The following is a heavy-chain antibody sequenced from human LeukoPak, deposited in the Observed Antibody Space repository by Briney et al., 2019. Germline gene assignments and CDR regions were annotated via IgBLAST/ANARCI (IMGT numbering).Heavy chain of an antibody. CDR1: GFTFSSYA. Sequence: GGSLRLSCTASGFTFSSYAMSWVRQAPGKGMEWVSAISGSGGSTYYADSVKGRFTISRDNSKNTLYLQMNSLRAEDTAVYYCAKDLWGVTTALFDYWGQGTLVTVSS. D-gene: IGHD4-11*01. CDR2: ISGSGGST. J-gene: IGHJ4*02. V-gene: IGHV3-23*01. CDR3: AKDLWGVTTALFDY.